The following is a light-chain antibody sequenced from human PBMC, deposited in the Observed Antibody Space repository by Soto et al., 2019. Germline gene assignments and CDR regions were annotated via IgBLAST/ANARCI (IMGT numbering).Light chain of an antibody. Sequence: QSVLTQPASVSESPGQSITISCTGSSSDVESYKYVSWYQIHPGKAPKLIIFEVANRPSDVSLRFSGSKSGNTASLTISSLQAEDEADYHCCSYATGGTLVFGGGTKVTVL. CDR2: EVA. CDR3: CSYATGGTLV. V-gene: IGLV2-14*01. CDR1: SSDVESYKY. J-gene: IGLJ3*02.